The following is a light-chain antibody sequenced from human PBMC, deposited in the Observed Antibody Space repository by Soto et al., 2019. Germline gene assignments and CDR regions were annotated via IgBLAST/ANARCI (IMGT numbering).Light chain of an antibody. CDR2: GDN. J-gene: IGLJ2*01. CDR3: QSYDYSLTHVV. V-gene: IGLV1-40*01. CDR1: SSNIGSFYD. Sequence: QSVLTQPPSVSGAPGQRVTIPCTGSSSNIGSFYDVHWYQQLPGTVPKLLIYGDNNRPSGVPDRFSGSKSGTAASLAITGLQAEDEADSYCQSYDYSLTHVVFGGGTKLTVL.